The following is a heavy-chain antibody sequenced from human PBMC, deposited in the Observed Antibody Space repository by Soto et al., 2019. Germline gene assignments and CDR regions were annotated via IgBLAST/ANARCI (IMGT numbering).Heavy chain of an antibody. CDR2: INHSGST. J-gene: IGHJ4*02. CDR1: GGSFSGYY. V-gene: IGHV4-34*01. CDR3: ARYSSGWSTFDY. Sequence: SETLSLTCAVYGGSFSGYYWSWIRQPPGKGLEWIGEINHSGSTNYNPSLKSRVTISVDTSKNQFSLKLSSVTAADTAVYYCARYSSGWSTFDYWGQGTLVTVS. D-gene: IGHD6-19*01.